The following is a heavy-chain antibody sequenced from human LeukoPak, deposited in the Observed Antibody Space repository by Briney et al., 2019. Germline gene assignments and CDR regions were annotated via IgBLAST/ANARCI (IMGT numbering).Heavy chain of an antibody. J-gene: IGHJ3*02. V-gene: IGHV4-30-4*01. Sequence: SETLSLTCTVSGGSISSGDYYWSWIRQPPGKGLEWIGYIYYSGSTYYNPSLKSRVTISVDTSKNQFSLKLSSVTAADTAVYYCAREYDSYAQPKSAFDIWGQGTMVTVSS. CDR2: IYYSGST. CDR1: GGSISSGDYY. D-gene: IGHD5-18*01. CDR3: AREYDSYAQPKSAFDI.